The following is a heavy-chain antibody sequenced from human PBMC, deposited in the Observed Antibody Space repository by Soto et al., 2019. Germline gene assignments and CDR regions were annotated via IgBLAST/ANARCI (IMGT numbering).Heavy chain of an antibody. J-gene: IGHJ4*02. CDR3: ASGDAEYYFDY. Sequence: PSETLSLTCTVSGGSISSYYWSWIRQPPGKGLEWIGYIYYSGSTNYNPSLKSRVTISVDTSKNQFSRKLSFVTAADTAVYYWASGDAEYYFDYWGQGTLVTVSS. V-gene: IGHV4-59*01. CDR2: IYYSGST. CDR1: GGSISSYY.